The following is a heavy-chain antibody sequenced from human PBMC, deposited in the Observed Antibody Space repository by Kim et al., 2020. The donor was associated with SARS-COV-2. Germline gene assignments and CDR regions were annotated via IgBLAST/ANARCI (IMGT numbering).Heavy chain of an antibody. V-gene: IGHV3-43*02. Sequence: GGSLRLSCAASGFTFDDYAMHWVRQAPGKGLEWVSFISRNGGSTYYADSVKGRFTISRDNSKNSLYLQMNSLRTEGTALYDCAKDIFHNYGSGGYFDYWGQGTLVTVSS. J-gene: IGHJ4*02. D-gene: IGHD3-10*01. CDR3: AKDIFHNYGSGGYFDY. CDR1: GFTFDDYA. CDR2: ISRNGGST.